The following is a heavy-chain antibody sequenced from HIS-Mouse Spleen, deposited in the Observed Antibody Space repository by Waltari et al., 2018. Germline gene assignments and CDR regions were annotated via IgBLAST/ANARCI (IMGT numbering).Heavy chain of an antibody. CDR2: INHSGSP. V-gene: IGHV4-34*01. CDR3: ARGKGSSSWYYFDY. J-gene: IGHJ4*02. CDR1: GGSFSGYY. D-gene: IGHD6-13*01. Sequence: QVQLQQWGAGLLKPSETLSLTCAVYGGSFSGYYWSWIRQPPGKGLEWIGEINHSGSPNYNPSLTSRVTISVDTSKNQFSLKLSSVTAADTAVYYCARGKGSSSWYYFDYWGQGTLVTVSS.